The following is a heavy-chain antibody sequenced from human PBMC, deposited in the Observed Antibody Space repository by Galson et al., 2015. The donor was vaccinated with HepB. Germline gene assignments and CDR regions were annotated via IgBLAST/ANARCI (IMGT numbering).Heavy chain of an antibody. Sequence: SLRLSCAASGFTFSNAWMSWVRQAPGKGLEWVGRIKSKTDGGTTDYAAPVKGRFTISRDDSKNTLYLQMNSLKTEDTAVYYCTTDPSYYDYGGKAFDYWGQGTLVTVSS. D-gene: IGHD4-23*01. CDR3: TTDPSYYDYGGKAFDY. CDR1: GFTFSNAW. V-gene: IGHV3-15*01. J-gene: IGHJ4*02. CDR2: IKSKTDGGTT.